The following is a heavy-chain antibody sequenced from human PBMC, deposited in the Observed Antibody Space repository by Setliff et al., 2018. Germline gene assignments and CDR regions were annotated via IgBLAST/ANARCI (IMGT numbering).Heavy chain of an antibody. CDR2: ISPHTGVT. D-gene: IGHD6-19*01. J-gene: IGHJ5*02. Sequence: GASVKVSCKASGYPLTAYYIHWVRQAPGQGLEWMGWISPHTGVTNYAQKFQGRVAMTRDTSINTAYMELSSLTSDDTAVYYCARATRDSDGWYYEYSWFDPWGQGTLVTVSS. CDR3: ARATRDSDGWYYEYSWFDP. CDR1: GYPLTAYY. V-gene: IGHV1-2*02.